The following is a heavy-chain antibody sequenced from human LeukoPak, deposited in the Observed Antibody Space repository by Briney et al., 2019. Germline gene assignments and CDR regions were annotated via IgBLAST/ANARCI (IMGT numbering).Heavy chain of an antibody. CDR3: ARDPRGWFGDY. D-gene: IGHD3-16*01. CDR2: SRNRAKSYTT. Sequence: GGSLRLSCAASGFIFTDHYMDWVRQAPGKGLEWVARSRNRAKSYTTEYAASVEGRFTISRDDSKNSLYLQMNSLRAEDTAVYYCARDPRGWFGDYWGQGTLVTVSS. J-gene: IGHJ4*02. CDR1: GFIFTDHY. V-gene: IGHV3-72*01.